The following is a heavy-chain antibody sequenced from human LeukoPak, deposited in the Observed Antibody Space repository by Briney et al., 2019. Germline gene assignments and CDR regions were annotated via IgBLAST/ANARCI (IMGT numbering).Heavy chain of an antibody. CDR3: ARTRYYYGSRSYGAPYYFDY. D-gene: IGHD3-10*01. Sequence: PSETLSLTCTVSGDSISSGSYYWRWLRQPPGKGLEWIGSIYYSGSTYYNPSLKNRLTISVDTSKNQFSLKLSSVTAADTAVYYCARTRYYYGSRSYGAPYYFDYWGQGTLVTVSS. CDR1: GDSISSGSYY. J-gene: IGHJ4*02. CDR2: IYYSGST. V-gene: IGHV4-39*01.